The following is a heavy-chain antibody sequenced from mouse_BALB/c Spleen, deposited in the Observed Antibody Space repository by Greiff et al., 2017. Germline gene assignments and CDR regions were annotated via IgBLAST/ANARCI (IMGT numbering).Heavy chain of an antibody. CDR3: GRDYDYDAEKYYYAMDY. J-gene: IGHJ4*01. CDR2: INPYNGDT. CDR1: GYSFTGYF. V-gene: IGHV1-37*01. D-gene: IGHD2-4*01. Sequence: VHVKQSGPELVKPGASVKISCKASGYSFTGYFMNWVKQSHGKSLEWIGRINPYNGDTFYNQKFKGKATLTVDKSSSTAHMELLSLTSEDSAVYYCGRDYDYDAEKYYYAMDYWGQGTSVTVSS.